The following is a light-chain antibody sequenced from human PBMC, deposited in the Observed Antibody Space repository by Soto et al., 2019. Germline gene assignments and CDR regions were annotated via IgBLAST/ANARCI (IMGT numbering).Light chain of an antibody. V-gene: IGKV3-11*01. CDR3: QQRGNWPPT. J-gene: IGKJ2*01. CDR1: QSVSSL. CDR2: AAS. Sequence: EIVLTQSPATLYSSPGEEATLSCGASQSVSSLLAWYQQKPGQAPRLLIYAASNRATGIPARFSGSGSGTDFTLTISRLEPEDFAVYYCQQRGNWPPTFGQGTKLEIK.